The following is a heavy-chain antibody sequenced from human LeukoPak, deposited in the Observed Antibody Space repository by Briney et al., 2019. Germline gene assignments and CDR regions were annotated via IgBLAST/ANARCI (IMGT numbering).Heavy chain of an antibody. D-gene: IGHD6-6*01. CDR2: ISYDGSNK. J-gene: IGHJ4*02. V-gene: IGHV3-30-3*01. CDR1: GFTFSSYA. Sequence: GRSLRLSCAASGFTFSSYAMHWVRQAPGKGLEWVAVISYDGSNKYYADSVKGRFTISRDNSKNTLYLQMNSLRAEDTAVYYCAREYSSSSDYWGQGTLVTVSS. CDR3: AREYSSSSDY.